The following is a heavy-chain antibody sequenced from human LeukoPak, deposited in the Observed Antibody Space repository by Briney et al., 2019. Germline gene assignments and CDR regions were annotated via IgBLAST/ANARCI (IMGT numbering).Heavy chain of an antibody. CDR1: GFTFSTYS. V-gene: IGHV3-48*01. CDR3: AKDLFYGGNSVDY. CDR2: ISSSSTTI. J-gene: IGHJ4*02. D-gene: IGHD4-23*01. Sequence: GGSLRLSCAASGFTFSTYSMNWVRQAPGKGLEWASYISSSSTTIYYSDSVRGRFTISRDNAKNSLYLQMNSLRAEDTAVYYCAKDLFYGGNSVDYWGQGTLVTVSS.